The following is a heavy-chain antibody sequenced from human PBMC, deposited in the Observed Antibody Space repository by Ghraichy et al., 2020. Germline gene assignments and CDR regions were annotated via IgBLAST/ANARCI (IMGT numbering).Heavy chain of an antibody. CDR2: ISGSGGST. CDR3: AKEGGAGYSVWVSSGSYYGMEV. Sequence: GGSLRLSCAASGLTFSSYAMSWVRQAPGKGLEWVSGISGSGGSTSYADSVKGRFTISRDNSKNTLYLQMNSPRAEDTAVYYCAKEGGAGYSVWVSSGSYYGMEVWGQGTTVTVS. CDR1: GLTFSSYA. J-gene: IGHJ6*02. V-gene: IGHV3-23*01. D-gene: IGHD6-13*01.